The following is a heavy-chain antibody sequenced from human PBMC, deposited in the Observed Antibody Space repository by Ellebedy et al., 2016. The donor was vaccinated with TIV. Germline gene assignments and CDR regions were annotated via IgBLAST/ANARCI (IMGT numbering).Heavy chain of an antibody. CDR1: GFTFNTYG. CDR2: IRYDGSFK. Sequence: GESLKISCAASGFTFNTYGMHWVRQAPGKGLEWVAFIRYDGSFKDYADSVKGRFTISRDNSKNALYLQMNSLRTEDTAAFYCAKDGQWLVRGAIDSWGQGTLVAVSS. J-gene: IGHJ4*02. V-gene: IGHV3-30*02. CDR3: AKDGQWLVRGAIDS. D-gene: IGHD6-19*01.